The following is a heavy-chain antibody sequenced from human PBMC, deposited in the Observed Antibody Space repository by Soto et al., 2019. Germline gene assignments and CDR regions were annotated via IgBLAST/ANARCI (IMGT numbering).Heavy chain of an antibody. CDR3: AKVFMAARPKGHAFDS. Sequence: PGGSLRLSCAASGFTFSSYAMSWVRQAPGKGLEWVSAISGSGGSTYYADSVKGRFTISRDNSKNTLYLQMNSLRAEDTAVYYCAKVFMAARPKGHAFDSWGQGTMVTGSS. CDR2: ISGSGGST. J-gene: IGHJ3*02. D-gene: IGHD6-6*01. CDR1: GFTFSSYA. V-gene: IGHV3-23*01.